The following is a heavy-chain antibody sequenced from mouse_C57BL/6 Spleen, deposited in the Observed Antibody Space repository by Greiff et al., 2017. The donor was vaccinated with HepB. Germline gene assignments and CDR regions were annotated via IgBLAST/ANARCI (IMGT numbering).Heavy chain of an antibody. CDR2: IWRGGST. D-gene: IGHD2-4*01. CDR1: GFSLTSYG. V-gene: IGHV2-5*01. Sequence: VKLQESGPGLVQPSQSLSITCTVSGFSLTSYGVHWVRQSPGKGLEWLGVIWRGGSTDYNAAFMSRLSITKDNSKSQVFFKMNSLQADDTAIYYCAKGENDYDGKFAYWGQGTLVTVSA. J-gene: IGHJ3*01. CDR3: AKGENDYDGKFAY.